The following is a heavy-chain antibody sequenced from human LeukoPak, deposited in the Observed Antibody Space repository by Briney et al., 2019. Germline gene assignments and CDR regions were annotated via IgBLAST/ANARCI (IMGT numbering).Heavy chain of an antibody. CDR3: ATYRNNDGFDT. CDR1: GYSLTSYW. D-gene: IGHD1/OR15-1a*01. Sequence: GESLKISCKGSGYSLTSYWIGWVRQTPGKGLEWMGIIYPGDSDTRYSPSFQGQVTISADKSISTAYLQWSSLKASDTAIYYCATYRNNDGFDTWGQGTLVTVSS. CDR2: IYPGDSDT. J-gene: IGHJ1*01. V-gene: IGHV5-51*01.